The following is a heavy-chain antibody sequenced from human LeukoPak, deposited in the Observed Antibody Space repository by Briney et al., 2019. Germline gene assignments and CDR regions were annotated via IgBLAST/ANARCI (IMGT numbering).Heavy chain of an antibody. CDR3: ARGIVVVSARVWFDT. CDR1: GYTFTSYD. Sequence: GASVKVSCKASGYTFTSYDINWVRQATGQGLEWMGWMNPNSGNTGYAQKFQGRVTMTRNTSISTAYMELSSLRSEDTAVYYCARGIVVVSARVWFDTWGQGTLVTVSS. J-gene: IGHJ5*02. V-gene: IGHV1-8*02. D-gene: IGHD2-2*01. CDR2: MNPNSGNT.